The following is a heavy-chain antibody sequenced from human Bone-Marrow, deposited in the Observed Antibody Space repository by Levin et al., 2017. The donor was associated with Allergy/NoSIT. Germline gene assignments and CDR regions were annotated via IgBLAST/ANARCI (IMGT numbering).Heavy chain of an antibody. J-gene: IGHJ4*02. D-gene: IGHD4/OR15-4a*01. V-gene: IGHV3-23*01. Sequence: HPGGSLRLSCAASGFSFSTYAMNWVRQAPGKGLEWVSTISVGGSHTFYSDSVKGRFTISRDKSKSTLYLQMNGLRAEDTAIYYCAADSYADYSFDYWGQGTLVTVSS. CDR2: ISVGGSHT. CDR1: GFSFSTYA. CDR3: AADSYADYSFDY.